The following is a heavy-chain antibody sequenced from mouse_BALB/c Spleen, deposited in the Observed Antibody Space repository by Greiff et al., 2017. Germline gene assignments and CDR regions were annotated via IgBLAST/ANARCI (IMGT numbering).Heavy chain of an antibody. CDR2: ISTYYGDA. CDR3: ARSMYYGSSYGYAMDY. J-gene: IGHJ4*01. D-gene: IGHD1-1*01. CDR1: GYTFTDYA. Sequence: VKLQQSGAELVRPGVSVKISCKGSGYTFTDYAMHWVKQSHAKSLEWIGVISTYYGDASYNQKFKGKATMTVDKSSSTAYMELARLTSEDSAIYYCARSMYYGSSYGYAMDYWGQGTSVTVSS. V-gene: IGHV1S137*01.